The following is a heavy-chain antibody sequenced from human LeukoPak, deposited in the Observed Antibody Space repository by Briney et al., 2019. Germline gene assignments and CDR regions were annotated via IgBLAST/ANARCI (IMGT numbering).Heavy chain of an antibody. CDR2: IYTSGST. Sequence: SETLSLTCTVSGGSISSYYWSWIRQPAGKGLEWIGRIYTSGSTNYNPSLKSRVTISVDTSKNEFSLKLSSVTAADTAVYYCARDPYYYDSSAYGWYYYMDVWGKGTTVTVSS. V-gene: IGHV4-4*07. CDR1: GGSISSYY. CDR3: ARDPYYYDSSAYGWYYYMDV. J-gene: IGHJ6*03. D-gene: IGHD3-22*01.